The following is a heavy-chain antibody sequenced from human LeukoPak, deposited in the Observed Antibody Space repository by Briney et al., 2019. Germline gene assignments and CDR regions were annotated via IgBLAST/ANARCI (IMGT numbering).Heavy chain of an antibody. CDR3: ARALTSPPFGGPFDY. D-gene: IGHD3-10*01. CDR2: IYPGDSNT. J-gene: IGHJ4*02. V-gene: IGHV5-51*01. Sequence: GESLKISCKGSGYSFTSYWIGWVRQMPGKGLEWMGIIYPGDSNTRYSPSFQGQVTISADKSISTAYLQWSSLKASDTAMYYCARALTSPPFGGPFDYWGQGTLVTVSS. CDR1: GYSFTSYW.